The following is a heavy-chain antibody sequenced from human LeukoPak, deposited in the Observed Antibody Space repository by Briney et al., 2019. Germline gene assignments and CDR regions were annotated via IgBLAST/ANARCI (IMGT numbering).Heavy chain of an antibody. V-gene: IGHV3-7*03. J-gene: IGHJ4*02. Sequence: PGGSLRLSCEASGFSFSTYWMSWVRQAPGKGLEWVANIRQDGSEKYYVDSVKGRFTISRDNSKNSLYLQMNSLRAEDMALYYCAKDMAGTTLYYFDSWGQGTLVTVSS. D-gene: IGHD1/OR15-1a*01. CDR1: GFSFSTYW. CDR2: IRQDGSEK. CDR3: AKDMAGTTLYYFDS.